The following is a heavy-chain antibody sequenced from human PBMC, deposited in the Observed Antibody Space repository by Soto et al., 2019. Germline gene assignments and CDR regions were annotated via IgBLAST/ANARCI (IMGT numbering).Heavy chain of an antibody. CDR2: IYYSGST. D-gene: IGHD7-27*01. V-gene: IGHV4-59*01. CDR1: GGSISSYY. Sequence: SETLSLTCTVSGGSISSYYWSWIRQPPGKGLEWIEYIYYSGSTNYNPSIKSRVNKSVDTSKNQFSLKLSSVTAADTAVYYCARGWGGYFQHWGQGTLVTVSS. J-gene: IGHJ1*01. CDR3: ARGWGGYFQH.